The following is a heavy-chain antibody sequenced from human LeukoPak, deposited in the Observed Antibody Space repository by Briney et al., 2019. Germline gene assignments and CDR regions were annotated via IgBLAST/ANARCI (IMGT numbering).Heavy chain of an antibody. CDR2: IYYSGST. CDR3: AREGSGMTTVPFYYYYHMDV. V-gene: IGHV4-59*01. J-gene: IGHJ6*04. D-gene: IGHD4-17*01. CDR1: GDSISSYY. Sequence: PSETLSLTCTVSGDSISSYYWSWIRQPPGKGLEWIGYIYYSGSTNYNPSLKSRVTISVDTSKNQFSLKLSSVTAADTAVYYCAREGSGMTTVPFYYYYHMDVWGKGTTVTVSS.